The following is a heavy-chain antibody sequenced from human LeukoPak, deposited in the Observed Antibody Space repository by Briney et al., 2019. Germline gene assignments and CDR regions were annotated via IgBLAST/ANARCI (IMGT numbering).Heavy chain of an antibody. Sequence: GGSLRLSCAASGFTFSSYAMSWVRQAPGKGLEWVSAISGRGGSTYYADSVKGRFTISRDNSKNTLYLQMNSLRAEDTAVYYCAKGYIPGIAVAGNWFDPWGQGTLVTVSS. V-gene: IGHV3-23*01. CDR2: ISGRGGST. D-gene: IGHD6-19*01. J-gene: IGHJ5*02. CDR3: AKGYIPGIAVAGNWFDP. CDR1: GFTFSSYA.